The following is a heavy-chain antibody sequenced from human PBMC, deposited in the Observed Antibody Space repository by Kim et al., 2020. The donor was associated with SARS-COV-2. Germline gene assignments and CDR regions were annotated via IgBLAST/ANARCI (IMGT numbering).Heavy chain of an antibody. D-gene: IGHD1-26*01. Sequence: TYAQGVTGRFVFSLDPSVSTAYLQISSLKAEDTAVYYCARVEIVGAMGDYWGQGTLVTVSS. CDR3: ARVEIVGAMGDY. J-gene: IGHJ4*02. V-gene: IGHV7-4-1*02.